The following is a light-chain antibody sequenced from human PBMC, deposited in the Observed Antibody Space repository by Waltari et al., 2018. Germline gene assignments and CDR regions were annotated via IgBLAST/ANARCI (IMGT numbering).Light chain of an antibody. Sequence: ENGLTQSPGTLSLSPGERAILSCRASQTVDNRFLAWYQLKPGQAPRLLIHDASSRATGIPDRFSGSGSRTDFTLTISRLEPEDSAVYYCHQCGGSQRTFGGGTRVEIK. V-gene: IGKV3-20*01. CDR3: HQCGGSQRT. CDR1: QTVDNRF. CDR2: DAS. J-gene: IGKJ4*01.